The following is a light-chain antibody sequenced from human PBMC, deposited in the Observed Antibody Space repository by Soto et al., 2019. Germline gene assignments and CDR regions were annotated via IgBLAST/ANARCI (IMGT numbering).Light chain of an antibody. V-gene: IGKV1-6*01. CDR1: QSIRND. Sequence: IQMTQSPSSLSASVGDRVTITFRASQSIRNDLHWFQQKPGKAPRLLIYAASHLQNGVPSRFSGGGSGTDFSLTISSLQPEDFATYYCLQDYNFRTFGQGTKVDIK. CDR3: LQDYNFRT. J-gene: IGKJ1*01. CDR2: AAS.